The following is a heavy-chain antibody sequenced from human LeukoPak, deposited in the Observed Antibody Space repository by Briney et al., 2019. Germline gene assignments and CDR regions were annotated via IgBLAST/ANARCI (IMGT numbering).Heavy chain of an antibody. CDR2: ISAYNGNT. J-gene: IGHJ4*02. V-gene: IGHV1-18*01. D-gene: IGHD4-17*01. CDR1: GYTLTSYG. CDR3: ATTPTVTIYYFDY. Sequence: ASVKVSCKASGYTLTSYGISWVRQAPGQGLEWMGWISAYNGNTNYAQRLQGRVTMTTDTSTSTAYMELRSLRSDDTAVYYCATTPTVTIYYFDYWGQGTLVTVSS.